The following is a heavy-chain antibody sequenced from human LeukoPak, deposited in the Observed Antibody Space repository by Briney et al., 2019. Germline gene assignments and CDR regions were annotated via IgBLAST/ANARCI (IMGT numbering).Heavy chain of an antibody. J-gene: IGHJ4*02. CDR3: ARDRGTYGDYYFDY. CDR1: GYTFTSYG. D-gene: IGHD4-17*01. CDR2: ISAYNGDT. Sequence: GASVKVSCKASGYTFTSYGISWVRQAPGQGLEWMGWISAYNGDTNYAQKLQGRVTMTTDTSTSTVYMELRSLRSDDTAVYYCARDRGTYGDYYFDYWGQGTLVTVSS. V-gene: IGHV1-18*01.